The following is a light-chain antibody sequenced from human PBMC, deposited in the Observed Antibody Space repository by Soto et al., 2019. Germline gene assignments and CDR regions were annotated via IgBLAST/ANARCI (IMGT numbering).Light chain of an antibody. V-gene: IGKV1-33*01. CDR1: QNINNY. J-gene: IGKJ5*01. Sequence: DIHMPIAPSCQCQSVCESVTITCQASQNINNYLNWYQQKPGRAPKLLIYDASNLEAGVPSRFRGSGSGTDFTFTISCLQPEDIATYYCQQYENSPKFCQGTRLEIK. CDR3: QQYENSPK. CDR2: DAS.